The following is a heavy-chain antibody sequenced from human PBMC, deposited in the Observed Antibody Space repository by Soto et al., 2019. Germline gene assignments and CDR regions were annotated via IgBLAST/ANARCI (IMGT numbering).Heavy chain of an antibody. CDR3: ARGRGYYGSGSYSSPLYYYYYGMDV. V-gene: IGHV1-69*01. CDR1: GGTFSSYA. D-gene: IGHD3-10*01. J-gene: IGHJ6*02. CDR2: IIPIFGTA. Sequence: QVQLVQSGAEVKKPGSSVKVSCKASGGTFSSYAISWVRQAPGQGLEWMGGIIPIFGTANYAQKFQGRVTSTADESTSTAYMEVSSLRSEDTAVYYCARGRGYYGSGSYSSPLYYYYYGMDVWGQGTTVTVSS.